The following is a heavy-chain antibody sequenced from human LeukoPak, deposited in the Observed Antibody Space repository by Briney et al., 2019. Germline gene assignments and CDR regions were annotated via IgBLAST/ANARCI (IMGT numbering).Heavy chain of an antibody. D-gene: IGHD4-17*01. V-gene: IGHV3-33*06. Sequence: AGRSLRLSCAASGFIFSNYGMHWVRQAPGKGLDWVAVIWYDGSNQYYADSVKGRFTISRDNSKNTLYLQMSSLRVEDTAVYYCAKDRAVRDYGVSRDYYYGMDVWGQGTTVTVSS. J-gene: IGHJ6*02. CDR1: GFIFSNYG. CDR2: IWYDGSNQ. CDR3: AKDRAVRDYGVSRDYYYGMDV.